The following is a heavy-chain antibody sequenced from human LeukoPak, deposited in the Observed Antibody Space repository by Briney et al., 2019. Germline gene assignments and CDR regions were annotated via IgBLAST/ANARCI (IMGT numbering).Heavy chain of an antibody. D-gene: IGHD3-22*01. J-gene: IGHJ5*02. Sequence: PSETLSLTWTVSGGSISSGDYYWSWIRQPPGKGLEWIGYMYYSGSTYYNPSLKSRVTISVDTSKNQFSLKLSSVTAADTAVYYCARPYYYDSRIDPWGQGTLVTVSS. CDR3: ARPYYYDSRIDP. CDR2: MYYSGST. CDR1: GGSISSGDYY. V-gene: IGHV4-30-4*01.